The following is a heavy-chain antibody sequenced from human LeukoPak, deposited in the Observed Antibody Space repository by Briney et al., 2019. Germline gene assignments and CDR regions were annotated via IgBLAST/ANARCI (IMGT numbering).Heavy chain of an antibody. CDR2: ISGSGGST. V-gene: IGHV3-23*01. D-gene: IGHD3-9*01. CDR3: AKRSNILTGYPFDY. CDR1: GFTFSSYA. Sequence: RGSLRLSCAASGFTFSSYAMSWVRQAPGKGLEWVSAISGSGGSTYYADSVKGRFTISRDNSKNTLYLQMNSLRAEDTAVYYCAKRSNILTGYPFDYWGQGTLVTVSS. J-gene: IGHJ4*02.